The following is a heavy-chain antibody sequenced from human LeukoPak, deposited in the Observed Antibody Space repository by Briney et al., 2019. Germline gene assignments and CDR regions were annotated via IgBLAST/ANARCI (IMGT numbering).Heavy chain of an antibody. V-gene: IGHV3-74*01. CDR1: GFTFRSHW. CDR3: VRSLLGVNDY. J-gene: IGHJ4*02. Sequence: GGSLRLSCAASGFTFRSHWMHWVRQALGKGLVWVSRINPDGTTTTYADSVKGRFTISKDNAKDTLYLQMNSLRAEDTAVYYCVRSLLGVNDYWGQGTLVTVSS. D-gene: IGHD3-10*01. CDR2: INPDGTTT.